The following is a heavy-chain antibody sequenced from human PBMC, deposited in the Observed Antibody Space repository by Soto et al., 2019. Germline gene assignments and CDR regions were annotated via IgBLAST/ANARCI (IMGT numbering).Heavy chain of an antibody. CDR2: IYSGGST. CDR1: GFTVSSNY. CDR3: ARGGGGYCSSTSCVQVSYYYYYGMDV. Sequence: EVQLVETGGGLIQPGGSLRLSCAASGFTVSSNYMSWVRQAPGQGLEWVSVIYSGGSTYYADSVKGRFTISRDNSKNALYLQMNSLRAEDTAVYYCARGGGGYCSSTSCVQVSYYYYYGMDVWGQGTTVTVSS. J-gene: IGHJ6*02. D-gene: IGHD2-2*01. V-gene: IGHV3-53*02.